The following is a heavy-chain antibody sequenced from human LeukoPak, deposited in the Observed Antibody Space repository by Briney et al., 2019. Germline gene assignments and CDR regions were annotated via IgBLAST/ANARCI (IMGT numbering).Heavy chain of an antibody. CDR1: GGSISSSSYY. CDR3: ARDRGYSYGHGYYYYGMDV. CDR2: IYYSGST. D-gene: IGHD5-18*01. J-gene: IGHJ6*02. Sequence: SETLSLTCTVSGGSISSSSYYWGWIRQPPGKGLEWIGYIYYSGSTNYNPSLKSRVTISVDTSKNQFSLKLSSVTAADTAVYYCARDRGYSYGHGYYYYGMDVWGQGTTVTVSS. V-gene: IGHV4-61*01.